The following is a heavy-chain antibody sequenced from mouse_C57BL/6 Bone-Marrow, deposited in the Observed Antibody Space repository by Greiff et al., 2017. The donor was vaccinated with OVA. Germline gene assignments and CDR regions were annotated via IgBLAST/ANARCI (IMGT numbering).Heavy chain of an antibody. CDR2: INPSNGGT. D-gene: IGHD2-5*01. CDR1: GYTFTSYW. CDR3: ARSKGPYSNSCAY. Sequence: HVQLQPPWTELVKPGASVKLSCKASGYTFTSYWMHWVKQRPGQGLEWIGNINPSNGGTTYNEKFKSKATLTVDKSSSTAYMQLSSLTSEDAAVYYCARSKGPYSNSCAYWGQGTLVTVSA. J-gene: IGHJ3*01. V-gene: IGHV1-53*01.